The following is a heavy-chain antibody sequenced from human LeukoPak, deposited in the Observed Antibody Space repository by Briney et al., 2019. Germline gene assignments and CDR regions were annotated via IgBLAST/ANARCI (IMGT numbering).Heavy chain of an antibody. Sequence: PSETLSLTCAVYGGSFSGYYWGWIRQPPGKGLEWIGEINHSGSTNYNPSLKSRVTISVDTSKNQFSLKLSSVTAADTAVYYCARGGRRRWNWFDPWGQGTLVTVSS. V-gene: IGHV4-34*01. CDR1: GGSFSGYY. J-gene: IGHJ5*02. D-gene: IGHD1-26*01. CDR2: INHSGST. CDR3: ARGGRRRWNWFDP.